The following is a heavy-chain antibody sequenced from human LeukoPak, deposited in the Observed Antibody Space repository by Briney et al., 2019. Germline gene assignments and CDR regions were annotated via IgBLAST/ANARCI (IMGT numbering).Heavy chain of an antibody. CDR1: GYTFSRYY. CDR2: INPSGGRT. D-gene: IGHD1-26*01. J-gene: IGHJ5*02. Sequence: ASVKVSCKASGYTFSRYYMHWVRQAPRQGLEWMGIINPSGGRTRYAQTFQGRVTMTRDTSTSTVYMELSSLRSEDTAVYYCARDGMVGAAPNWFDPCGQGTLVTVSS. V-gene: IGHV1-46*01. CDR3: ARDGMVGAAPNWFDP.